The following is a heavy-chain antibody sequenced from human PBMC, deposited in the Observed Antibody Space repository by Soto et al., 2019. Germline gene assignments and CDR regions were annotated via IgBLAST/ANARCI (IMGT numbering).Heavy chain of an antibody. Sequence: SETLSLTCSVSGDSITSVDYYWSWIRQSPERGLEWIGYIYYSGSTDYNPSFQSRLTISIDTSKNQFSLRLRSVTAADTAVYYCVAYRLLFDFWGQGTPVTVSS. CDR2: IYYSGST. D-gene: IGHD1-26*01. V-gene: IGHV4-30-4*01. CDR1: GDSITSVDYY. CDR3: VAYRLLFDF. J-gene: IGHJ4*02.